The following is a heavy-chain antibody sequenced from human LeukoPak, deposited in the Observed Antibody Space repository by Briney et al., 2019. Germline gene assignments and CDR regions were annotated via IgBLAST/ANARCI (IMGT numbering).Heavy chain of an antibody. Sequence: PGGSLRLSCAASGFTFSTYWMHWVRQAPGKGLVWVSRISSDGSSSDSADSVKGRFTISGDNAKNTLYLQMNSLRAEDTAVFHCARAEYGDYFDYWGQGTLVTVSS. CDR2: ISSDGSSS. J-gene: IGHJ4*02. CDR1: GFTFSTYW. CDR3: ARAEYGDYFDY. V-gene: IGHV3-74*01. D-gene: IGHD4-17*01.